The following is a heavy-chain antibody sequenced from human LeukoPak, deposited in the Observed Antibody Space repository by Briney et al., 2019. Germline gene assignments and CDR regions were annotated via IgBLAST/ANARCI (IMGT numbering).Heavy chain of an antibody. Sequence: GGSLRLSCGASGFTFSSSAMHWVRQAPGKGLEWVAVITYDGSNEYYADSVKGRFTISRDNSKNTLYLQMNSLRAEDTAVYYCARGASLYYGSGSSPYFDYWGQGTLVTVSS. D-gene: IGHD3-10*01. CDR2: ITYDGSNE. J-gene: IGHJ4*02. CDR3: ARGASLYYGSGSSPYFDY. CDR1: GFTFSSSA. V-gene: IGHV3-30-3*01.